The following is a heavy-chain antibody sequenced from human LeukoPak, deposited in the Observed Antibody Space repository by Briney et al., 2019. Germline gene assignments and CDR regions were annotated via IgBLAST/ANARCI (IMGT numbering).Heavy chain of an antibody. CDR1: GYTFNRYY. V-gene: IGHV1-46*02. Sequence: ASVKVSCKASGYTFNRYYVHWVRQALGQGLEWMGIINPSGGGTRYAQKFQDRITMTWDTSTSTVYMELSSLRSEDTAVYYCARDSHMVRGGSIDAFGFWGQGTMVTVSS. CDR2: INPSGGGT. CDR3: ARDSHMVRGGSIDAFGF. D-gene: IGHD3-10*01. J-gene: IGHJ3*01.